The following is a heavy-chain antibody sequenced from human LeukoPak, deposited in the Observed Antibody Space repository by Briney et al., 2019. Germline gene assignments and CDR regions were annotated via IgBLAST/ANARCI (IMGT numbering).Heavy chain of an antibody. CDR3: ARANDYVWYFDY. Sequence: SQTLSLPCTVSGGSISSGGYYWSWSRQHPRKGLEWIGYIYYSGSTYYNPSLKSRVTISVDTSKNQFSLKLSSVTAADTAVYYCARANDYVWYFDYWGQGTLVTVSS. V-gene: IGHV4-31*03. CDR1: GGSISSGGYY. J-gene: IGHJ4*02. D-gene: IGHD3-16*01. CDR2: IYYSGST.